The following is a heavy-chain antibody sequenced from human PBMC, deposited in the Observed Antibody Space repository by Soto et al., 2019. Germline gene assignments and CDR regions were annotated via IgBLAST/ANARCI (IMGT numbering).Heavy chain of an antibody. V-gene: IGHV1-2*02. CDR2: INPNGGGT. Sequence: ASVKVSCKASGYTFTGYYMQWVRQAPGQGLEWMGWINPNGGGTNYAQKFQGRVTMTRDTSISTAYMELSRLRSDDTAVYYCARDRSTMIDFDYWGQGTLVTVSS. CDR1: GYTFTGYY. CDR3: ARDRSTMIDFDY. J-gene: IGHJ4*02. D-gene: IGHD3-22*01.